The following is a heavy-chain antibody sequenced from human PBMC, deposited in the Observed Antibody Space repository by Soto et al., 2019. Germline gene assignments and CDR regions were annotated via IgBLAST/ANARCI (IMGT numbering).Heavy chain of an antibody. J-gene: IGHJ4*02. CDR3: ARSNNWNGGFDY. CDR2: ISAYNGNT. V-gene: IGHV1-18*04. D-gene: IGHD1-1*01. CDR1: GYTFTSYG. Sequence: QVQLVQSGAEVKKPGASVKVSCKASGYTFTSYGISWVRQAPGQGLERMGWISAYNGNTTYAQKLQGRVTITTDTPTSTAYMERRSLRSDDTAVYYCARSNNWNGGFDYWGRGTLVTVSS.